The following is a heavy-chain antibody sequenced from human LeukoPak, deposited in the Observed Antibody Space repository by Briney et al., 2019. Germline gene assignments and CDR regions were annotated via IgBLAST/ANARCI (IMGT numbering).Heavy chain of an antibody. Sequence: QPGGSLRLSCAASGFTFSSYEMNWVRQAPGKGLEWVSDISRSGSTIYYADSVKGRFTTSRDNAKNSLYLQMNSLRAEDTAVYYCARYRPRTTKGGGFDYWGQGTLVTVSS. D-gene: IGHD2-15*01. V-gene: IGHV3-48*03. CDR2: ISRSGSTI. CDR3: ARYRPRTTKGGGFDY. J-gene: IGHJ4*02. CDR1: GFTFSSYE.